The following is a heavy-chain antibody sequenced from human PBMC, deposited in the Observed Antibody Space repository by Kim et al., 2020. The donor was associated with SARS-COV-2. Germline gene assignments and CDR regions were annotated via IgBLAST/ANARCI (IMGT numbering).Heavy chain of an antibody. CDR2: ISTSGSTT. CDR3: ARDRNYYDRGGMDV. V-gene: IGHV3-11*01. Sequence: GGSLRLSCVVSGFTFSDYYMSWVRQAPGKGLEWISYISTSGSTTYYADSVKGRFTISRANTKSSLYLQMNGLSAEDTAVYYCARDRNYYDRGGMDVWGQGTTVTVSS. D-gene: IGHD3-22*01. CDR1: GFTFSDYY. J-gene: IGHJ6*02.